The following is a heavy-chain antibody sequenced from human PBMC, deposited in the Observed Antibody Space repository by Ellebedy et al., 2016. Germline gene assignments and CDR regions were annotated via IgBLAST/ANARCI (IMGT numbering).Heavy chain of an antibody. CDR3: TREFYANPDL. Sequence: WVRQAPGKGLEWVAFISGNGHFRDHRDSVKGRFTISRDNGNNLVFLDMTSLSAEDTGTYYCTREFYANPDLWGQGTLVTVSS. CDR2: ISGNGHFR. D-gene: IGHD3-16*01. J-gene: IGHJ5*02. V-gene: IGHV3-11*05.